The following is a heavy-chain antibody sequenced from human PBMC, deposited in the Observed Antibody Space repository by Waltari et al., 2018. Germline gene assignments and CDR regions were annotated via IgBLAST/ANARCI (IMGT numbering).Heavy chain of an antibody. CDR3: ARADYYDSSGYQSFYFDY. V-gene: IGHV4-30-4*08. CDR2: IYYSGST. J-gene: IGHJ4*02. D-gene: IGHD3-22*01. CDR1: GGSISSGDYY. Sequence: QVQLQESGPGLVKPSQTLSLTCTVSGGSISSGDYYWSWILQPPGKGLEWIGYIYYSGSTYYNPSLKSRVTISVDTSKNQFSLKLSSVTAADTAVYYCARADYYDSSGYQSFYFDYWGQGTLVTVSS.